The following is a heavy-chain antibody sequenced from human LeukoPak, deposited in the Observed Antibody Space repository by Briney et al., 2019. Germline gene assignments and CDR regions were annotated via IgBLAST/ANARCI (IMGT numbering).Heavy chain of an antibody. D-gene: IGHD1-26*01. V-gene: IGHV5-51*01. J-gene: IGHJ6*02. CDR1: GYSFTSYW. CDR3: ARARGVGATPYYYCYGMDV. CDR2: IYPGDSDT. Sequence: GESLKISCKGSGYSFTSYWIGWVRQMPGKGLEWMGIIYPGDSDTRYSPSFQGQVTISADKSISTAYLQWSSLKASDTAMYYCARARGVGATPYYYCYGMDVWGQGTTVTVSS.